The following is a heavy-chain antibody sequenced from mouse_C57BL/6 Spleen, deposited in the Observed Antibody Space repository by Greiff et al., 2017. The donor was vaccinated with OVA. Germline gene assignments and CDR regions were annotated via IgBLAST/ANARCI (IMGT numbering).Heavy chain of an antibody. Sequence: VQLQQPGAELVKPGASVKVSCKASGYTFTSYWMHWVKQRPGQGLEWIGRIHPSDSDTNYNQKFKGKATLTVDKSTSPSYMQLSSLTSEDSAVYYSANIASSGYVHFDYWGQGTTLTVSA. D-gene: IGHD3-2*02. J-gene: IGHJ2*01. CDR3: ANIASSGYVHFDY. V-gene: IGHV1-74*01. CDR2: IHPSDSDT. CDR1: GYTFTSYW.